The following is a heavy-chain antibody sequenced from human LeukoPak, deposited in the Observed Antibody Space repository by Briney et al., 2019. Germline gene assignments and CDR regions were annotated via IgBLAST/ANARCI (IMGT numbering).Heavy chain of an antibody. CDR2: ISASGGRT. J-gene: IGHJ4*02. CDR1: GFTFSSYA. Sequence: PGGSLRLSCAAYGFTFSSYAMSWVRQAPGKGLEWVSVISASGGRTSYADSVKGRFTVSRDNSKNTLYLQMNSLRAEDTAVYFCVEGGAPSYYDGSGDAYFDYWGQGTLVTVSS. CDR3: VEGGAPSYYDGSGDAYFDY. V-gene: IGHV3-23*01. D-gene: IGHD3-22*01.